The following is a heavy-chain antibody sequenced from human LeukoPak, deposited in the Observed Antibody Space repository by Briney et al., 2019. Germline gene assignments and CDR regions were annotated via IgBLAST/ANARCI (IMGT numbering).Heavy chain of an antibody. Sequence: GESLRLSCSASGFTFSSYAMHWVRQAPGKGLEDVSAISSNGATTYYADSVKGRFTISRDNSKNTLYFQMSSLRPEDTAVYYCVKIVMAGGYFDYWGQGTLVTVSS. CDR3: VKIVMAGGYFDY. D-gene: IGHD3-16*01. V-gene: IGHV3-64*05. CDR1: GFTFSSYA. CDR2: ISSNGATT. J-gene: IGHJ4*02.